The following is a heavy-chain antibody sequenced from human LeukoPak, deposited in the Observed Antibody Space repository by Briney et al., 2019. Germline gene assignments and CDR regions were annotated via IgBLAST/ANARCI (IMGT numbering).Heavy chain of an antibody. J-gene: IGHJ4*02. CDR2: IYYSGTT. D-gene: IGHD1-26*01. CDR1: GGSISSSSYL. Sequence: PSETLSLTCAVSGGSISSSSYLWGWVRQPPGMGLEWIGGIYYSGTTYYNPSLKSRATMSVDTSKNQLSLDLTSVTTSDTAVYYCVRDAGTYPDLRFFEFWGQGILVTVSS. CDR3: VRDAGTYPDLRFFEF. V-gene: IGHV4-39*07.